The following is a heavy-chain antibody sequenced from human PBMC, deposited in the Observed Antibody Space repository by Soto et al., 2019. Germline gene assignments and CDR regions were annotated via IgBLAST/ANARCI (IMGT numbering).Heavy chain of an antibody. CDR3: AKDLTTMVRGVIYL. V-gene: IGHV3-23*01. Sequence: EVQLLESGGGLVQPGGSLRLSCAASGYTFSSYAMSWVRQAPGKGLEWVSAISGSGGSTYYAHSVKGRFTISRDNSMNTLYLQMNSLRAEDTAVYYCAKDLTTMVRGVIYLWGQGTLVTVSS. CDR2: ISGSGGST. D-gene: IGHD3-10*01. J-gene: IGHJ4*02. CDR1: GYTFSSYA.